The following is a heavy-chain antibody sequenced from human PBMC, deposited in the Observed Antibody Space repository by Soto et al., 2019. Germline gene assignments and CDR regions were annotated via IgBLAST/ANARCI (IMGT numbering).Heavy chain of an antibody. CDR3: ARDNSGSFHLDN. CDR1: TFTLSSYE. Sequence: GGSLRLSCVASTFTLSSYEMSWVRQAPGKGLEWVSYISSSGYTTYYADSVKGRFTISRDKAKNSLYLQMSSLRAEDTAVYYCARDNSGSFHLDNWGQGTLVTVSS. D-gene: IGHD3-10*01. CDR2: ISSSGYTT. V-gene: IGHV3-48*03. J-gene: IGHJ4*02.